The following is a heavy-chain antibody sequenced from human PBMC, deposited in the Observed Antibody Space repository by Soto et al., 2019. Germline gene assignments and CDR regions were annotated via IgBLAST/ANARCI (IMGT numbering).Heavy chain of an antibody. V-gene: IGHV3-30-3*01. D-gene: IGHD5-18*01. CDR3: ARRGNTGMDWFDP. CDR1: GFTFSSYA. CDR2: ISYDGSNK. J-gene: IGHJ5*02. Sequence: QVQLVESGGGVVQPGRSLRLSCAASGFTFSSYAMHWVRQAPGKGLEWVAVISYDGSNKYYADSVKGRCTISRDNSKNTLYLQMNSLRAEDTAVYYCARRGNTGMDWFDPWGQGTLVTVSS.